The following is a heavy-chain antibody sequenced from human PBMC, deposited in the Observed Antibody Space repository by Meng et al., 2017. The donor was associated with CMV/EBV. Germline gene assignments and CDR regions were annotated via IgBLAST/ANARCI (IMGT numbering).Heavy chain of an antibody. CDR2: IYSGGST. CDR1: GFTVSSNY. J-gene: IGHJ6*02. V-gene: IGHV3-53*01. CDR3: ARGSDRDYCGMDV. Sequence: GESLKISCAASGFTVSSNYMSWVRQAPGKGLEWVSVIYSGGSTYYADSVKGRFTISRDNSKNTLYLQMNSLRAEDTDVYYCARGSDRDYCGMDVWGQGTTVTVSS.